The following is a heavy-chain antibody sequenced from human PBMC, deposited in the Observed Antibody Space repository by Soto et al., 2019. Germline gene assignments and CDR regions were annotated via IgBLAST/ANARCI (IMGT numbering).Heavy chain of an antibody. CDR2: IYPGDSDT. D-gene: IGHD6-19*01. CDR3: TRRLTVAPYYFDY. Sequence: PGESLKISCKGSGYSFTNYWIGWVRQMPGKGLEWMGIIYPGDSDTNYSPSFRGQVAISADKSISTAYLQWSSLKASDTAIYYCTRRLTVAPYYFDYWGQGTLVTVSS. V-gene: IGHV5-51*01. CDR1: GYSFTNYW. J-gene: IGHJ4*02.